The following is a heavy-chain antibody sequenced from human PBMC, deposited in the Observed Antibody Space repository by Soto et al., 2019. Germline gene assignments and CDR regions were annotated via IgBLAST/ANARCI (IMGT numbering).Heavy chain of an antibody. J-gene: IGHJ3*02. V-gene: IGHV1-69*04. CDR1: GGTFSSYT. Sequence: GASVKVSCTASGGTFSSYTISWVRQAPGQGLEWMGRIIPILGIANYAQKFQGRVTITADKSTSTAYMELSSLRSEDTAVYYCARDNTDPWTGLFESIDVFDIWGKGTRVTVSS. D-gene: IGHD2-21*01. CDR2: IIPILGIA. CDR3: ARDNTDPWTGLFESIDVFDI.